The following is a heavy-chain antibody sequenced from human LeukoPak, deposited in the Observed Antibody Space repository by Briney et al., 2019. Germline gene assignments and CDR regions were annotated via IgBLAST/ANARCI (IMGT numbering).Heavy chain of an antibody. V-gene: IGHV1-18*01. CDR3: ARTSAYGSSWHSY. CDR2: ISVYNGNT. J-gene: IGHJ4*02. D-gene: IGHD6-13*01. CDR1: GYTFTNYA. Sequence: AASVKVSCKASGYTFTNYAISWVRQAPGHGLEWMGWISVYNGNTDYAQKLQGRVTMTTDTSTNTAYMELRSLRSDDTAVYYCARTSAYGSSWHSYWGQGTLVTVSS.